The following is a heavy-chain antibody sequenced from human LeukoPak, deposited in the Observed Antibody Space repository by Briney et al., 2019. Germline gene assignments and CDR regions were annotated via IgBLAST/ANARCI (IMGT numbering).Heavy chain of an antibody. CDR3: AKQAGSSWSYFDY. V-gene: IGHV3-23*01. CDR2: ISGSGGST. J-gene: IGHJ4*02. CDR1: GFTFSTYA. Sequence: GGSLRLSCAASGFTFSTYAMSWVRQAPGKGLEWVSAISGSGGSTYYADSVKGRFTISRDNSKKTLYLQMNSLRAEDTAVYYCAKQAGSSWSYFDYWGQGTLVTVSS. D-gene: IGHD6-13*01.